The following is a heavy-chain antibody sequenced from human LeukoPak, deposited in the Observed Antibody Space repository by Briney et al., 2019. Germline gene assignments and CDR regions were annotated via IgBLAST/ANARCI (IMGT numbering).Heavy chain of an antibody. V-gene: IGHV3-53*01. CDR1: GFTVSSNY. CDR2: IYSSGST. D-gene: IGHD1-26*01. CDR3: ARAGGYGYYYYYMDV. Sequence: GGSLRLSCAASGFTVSSNYMSWVRQAPGKGLERVSVIYSSGSTYYADSVKGRFTISRDNSKNTLYLQMNSLRAEDTAVYYCARAGGYGYYYYYMDVWGKGTTVTVSS. J-gene: IGHJ6*03.